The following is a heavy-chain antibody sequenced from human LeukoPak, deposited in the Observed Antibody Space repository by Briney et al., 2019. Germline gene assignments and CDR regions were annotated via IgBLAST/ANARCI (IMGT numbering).Heavy chain of an antibody. D-gene: IGHD3-10*01. CDR2: INPNSGGT. CDR1: GYTFTGYY. V-gene: IGHV1-2*02. J-gene: IGHJ4*02. Sequence: ASVKVSCKASGYTFTGYYMHWVRQAPGQGLEWMGWINPNSGGTNYAQKFQGRVTITADESTSTAYMELSSLRSEDTAVYYCIAEGVERDYWGQGTLVTVSS. CDR3: IAEGVERDY.